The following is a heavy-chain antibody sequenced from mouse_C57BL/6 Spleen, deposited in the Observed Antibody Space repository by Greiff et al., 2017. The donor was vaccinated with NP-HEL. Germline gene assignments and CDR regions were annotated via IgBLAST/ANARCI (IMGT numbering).Heavy chain of an antibody. CDR2: IWTGGGT. Sequence: QVQLKESGPGLVAPSQSLSITCTVSGFSLTSYAISWVRQPPGKGLEWLGVIWTGGGTNYNSAPKSRLSISKDNSKSQVFLKMYSLQTDDTARYYCARNPLLYYGSSYYFDYWGQGTTLTVSS. CDR3: ARNPLLYYGSSYYFDY. D-gene: IGHD1-1*01. CDR1: GFSLTSYA. J-gene: IGHJ2*01. V-gene: IGHV2-9-1*01.